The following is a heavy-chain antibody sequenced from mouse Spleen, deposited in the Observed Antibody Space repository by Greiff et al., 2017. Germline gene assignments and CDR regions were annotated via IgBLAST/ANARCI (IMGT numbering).Heavy chain of an antibody. Sequence: QVQLQQSGAELVRPGTSVKMSCKASGYTFTNYWIGWAKQRPGHGLEWIGDIYPGGGYTNYNEKFKGKATLTADKSSSTAYMQFSSLTSEDSAIYYCARSHYYDGSHGYYFDYWGQGTTLTVSS. D-gene: IGHD1-1*01. J-gene: IGHJ2*01. V-gene: IGHV1-63*01. CDR3: ARSHYYDGSHGYYFDY. CDR1: GYTFTNYW. CDR2: IYPGGGYT.